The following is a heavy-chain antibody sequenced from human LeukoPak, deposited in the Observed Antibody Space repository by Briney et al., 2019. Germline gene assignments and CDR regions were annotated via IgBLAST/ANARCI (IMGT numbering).Heavy chain of an antibody. CDR3: ASRGY. Sequence: QPGGSLRLSCAASGLTFSNYWMHWVRQAPGKGLVWVSRIRTDGLETSYADSVKGRFTVSRDNAKNTLYPQMNSLRAEDTAVYYCASRGYWGQGTLVTVSS. J-gene: IGHJ4*02. V-gene: IGHV3-74*01. CDR2: IRTDGLET. CDR1: GLTFSNYW.